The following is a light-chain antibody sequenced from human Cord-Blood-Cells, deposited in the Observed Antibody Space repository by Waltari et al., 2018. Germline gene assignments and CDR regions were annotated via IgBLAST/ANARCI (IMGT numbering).Light chain of an antibody. Sequence: QSALTQPRSVSGSPGQSVTISCTGTSSDVGGYNYVSWYQQHPGKAPKLMIYDVSKRRSGDPDRFSGSKSSNAASLTISGLQAEDEADYYGCSYAGSYTPEWVFGGGTKLTVL. CDR1: SSDVGGYNY. CDR3: CSYAGSYTPEWV. J-gene: IGLJ3*02. V-gene: IGLV2-11*01. CDR2: DVS.